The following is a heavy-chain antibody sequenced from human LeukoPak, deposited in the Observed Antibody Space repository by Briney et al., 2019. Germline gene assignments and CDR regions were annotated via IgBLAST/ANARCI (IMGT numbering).Heavy chain of an antibody. Sequence: GASVKVSCKASGYTFTSYGISWVRQAPGQGLEWMGWISAYNGNTNYAQKLQGRVTMTTDTSTSTVYMELSSLRSEDTAVYYCARSMSGYSYGLLDYWGQGTLVTVSS. D-gene: IGHD5-18*01. CDR2: ISAYNGNT. CDR1: GYTFTSYG. V-gene: IGHV1-18*01. CDR3: ARSMSGYSYGLLDY. J-gene: IGHJ4*02.